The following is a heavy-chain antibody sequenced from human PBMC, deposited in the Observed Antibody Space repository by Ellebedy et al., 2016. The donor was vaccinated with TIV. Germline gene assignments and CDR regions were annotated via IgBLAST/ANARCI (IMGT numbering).Heavy chain of an antibody. D-gene: IGHD3-3*01. Sequence: ASVKVSCXASGYTFTSYDINWVRQATGQGLEWMGWINPNSGGTNYAQKFQGRVTMTRDTSISTAYMELSRLRSDDTAVYYCARGLGQLGGITMPYWYFDLWGRGTLVTVSS. V-gene: IGHV1-2*02. CDR2: INPNSGGT. J-gene: IGHJ2*01. CDR3: ARGLGQLGGITMPYWYFDL. CDR1: GYTFTSYD.